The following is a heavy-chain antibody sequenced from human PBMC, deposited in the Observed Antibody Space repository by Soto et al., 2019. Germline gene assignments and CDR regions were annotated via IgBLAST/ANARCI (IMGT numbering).Heavy chain of an antibody. Sequence: SETLSLTCTVSGGSISSGGYYWSWIRQHPGKGLEWIGYIYYSGSTYYNPSLKSRVTISVDTSKNQFSLKLSSVTAADTAVYYCASSTSPINWLDPWGQGTLVTVS. V-gene: IGHV4-31*03. CDR2: IYYSGST. CDR3: ASSTSPINWLDP. CDR1: GGSISSGGYY. D-gene: IGHD2-2*01. J-gene: IGHJ5*02.